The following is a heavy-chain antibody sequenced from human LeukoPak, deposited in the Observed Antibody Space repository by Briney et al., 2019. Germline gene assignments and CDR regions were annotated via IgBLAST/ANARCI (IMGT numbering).Heavy chain of an antibody. D-gene: IGHD3-3*01. V-gene: IGHV1-18*01. J-gene: IGHJ5*02. CDR3: ARAKTDWSGSNWFDP. Sequence: GASVKVSCKASGYTFTSYGISWVRQAPGQGLEWMGWISAYNGNTNYAQKLQGRVTMTTDTSTSTAYMELRSLRSDDTAVYYCARAKTDWSGSNWFDPWGQGTLVTVSS. CDR2: ISAYNGNT. CDR1: GYTFTSYG.